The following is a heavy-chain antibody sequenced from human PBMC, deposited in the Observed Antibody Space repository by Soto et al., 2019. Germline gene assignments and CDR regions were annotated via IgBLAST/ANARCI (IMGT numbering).Heavy chain of an antibody. CDR1: GYSLNRDKNY. Sequence: SETLSLTCSFSGYSLNRDKNYLGGVCPPPGKGLEWIGSIYFRGNTYYNPSLQTRVTISLDKSKSQFSLKLNSVTAADSAVYFCARLEGLATISYYFDFWGQGALVTVSS. J-gene: IGHJ4*02. D-gene: IGHD3-9*01. V-gene: IGHV4-39*01. CDR2: IYFRGNT. CDR3: ARLEGLATISYYFDF.